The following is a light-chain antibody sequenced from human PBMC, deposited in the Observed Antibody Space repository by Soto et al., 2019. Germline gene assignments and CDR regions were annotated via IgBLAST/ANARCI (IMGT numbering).Light chain of an antibody. CDR3: QQSYSTPWT. V-gene: IGKV1-39*01. J-gene: IGKJ1*01. Sequence: DIQMTQSPSSLSASVGDRVTITCRASQSISSFLNWYQQKPGKAPKVLIYATSSLQSGVPSRFSGSGSGTDFTLTISSLQPKDFASYYCQQSYSTPWTFGQGTKVEIK. CDR2: ATS. CDR1: QSISSF.